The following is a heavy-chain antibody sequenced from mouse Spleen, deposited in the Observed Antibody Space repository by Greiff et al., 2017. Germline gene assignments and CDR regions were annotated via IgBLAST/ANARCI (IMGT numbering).Heavy chain of an antibody. CDR3: ASYGSSHEGYFDY. V-gene: IGHV1-14*01. CDR1: GYTFTSYV. Sequence: VQLQQSGPELVKPGASVKMSCKASGYTFTSYVMHWVKQKPGQGLEWIGYINPYNDGTKYNEKFKGKATLTSDKSSSTAYMELSSLTSEDSAVYYCASYGSSHEGYFDYWGQGTTLTVSS. CDR2: INPYNDGT. D-gene: IGHD1-1*01. J-gene: IGHJ2*01.